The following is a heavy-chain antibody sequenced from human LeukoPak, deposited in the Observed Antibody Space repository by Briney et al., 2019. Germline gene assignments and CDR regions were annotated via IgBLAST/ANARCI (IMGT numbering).Heavy chain of an antibody. CDR3: ARRLSYGSGSLYWFDP. J-gene: IGHJ5*02. CDR2: IGPSDSYT. CDR1: GYSFTSYW. D-gene: IGHD3-10*01. V-gene: IGHV5-10-1*01. Sequence: GESLKISCKGSGYSFTSYWISWVRQMPGKGLEWMGRIGPSDSYTNYSPSFQGHVTISADKSISTAYLQWSSLKASDTAMYYCARRLSYGSGSLYWFDPWGQGTLVTVSS.